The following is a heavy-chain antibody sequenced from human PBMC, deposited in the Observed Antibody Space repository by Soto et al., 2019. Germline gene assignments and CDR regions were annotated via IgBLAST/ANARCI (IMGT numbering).Heavy chain of an antibody. V-gene: IGHV3-48*03. CDR1: GFSFSDYE. CDR2: ISSGGSTT. D-gene: IGHD6-13*01. Sequence: EVQLVESGGGLAQPGGSLRLSCVASGFSFSDYEMNWVRQAPGKGLEWVAYISSGGSTTHYADSVRGRFTVSRDNARKSLYLQMNTLSVGDTALYYCARDRAAGGYWGQGTLVTVSP. CDR3: ARDRAAGGY. J-gene: IGHJ4*02.